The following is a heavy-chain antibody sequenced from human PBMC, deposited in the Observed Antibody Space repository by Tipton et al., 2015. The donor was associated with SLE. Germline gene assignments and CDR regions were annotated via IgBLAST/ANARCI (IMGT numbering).Heavy chain of an antibody. CDR2: IYYSGST. Sequence: TLSLTCAVSGGSISSGGYSWSWIRQPPGKGLEWIGYIYYSGSTYYNPSLKSRVTISVDTSKNQFSLKLSPVTAADTAVYYCARAYYADAFDIWGQGTMVTVSS. J-gene: IGHJ3*02. D-gene: IGHD2-2*01. CDR1: GGSISSGGYS. CDR3: ARAYYADAFDI. V-gene: IGHV4-30-2*05.